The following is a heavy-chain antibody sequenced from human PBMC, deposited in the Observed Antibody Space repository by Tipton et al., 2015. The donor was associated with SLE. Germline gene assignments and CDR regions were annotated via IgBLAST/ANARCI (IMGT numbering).Heavy chain of an antibody. CDR2: IRPDGGEI. V-gene: IGHV3-7*03. CDR1: GFTSNSYW. J-gene: IGHJ4*02. Sequence: GSLRLSCEESGFTSNSYWRAWVRQAPGKGLEWVANIRPDGGEIFYVDSVKGRFTISRDTAKNSVYLQLNSLRGEDTAVYYCARNRGYDLDYFDYWGQGTLVTVSS. D-gene: IGHD7-27*01. CDR3: ARNRGYDLDYFDY.